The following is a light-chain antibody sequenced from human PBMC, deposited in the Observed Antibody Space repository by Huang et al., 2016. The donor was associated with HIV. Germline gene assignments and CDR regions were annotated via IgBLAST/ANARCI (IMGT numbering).Light chain of an antibody. CDR1: QNVRSN. J-gene: IGKJ4*01. CDR3: QQYDNWPPGLT. CDR2: DTS. Sequence: EIVMTQSPATLSVSPGGGATLSCRASQNVRSNLAWYQQTPGQAPRLLIYDTSTMASGVPARFSGSGSGTEFTLTISGLQSEDFAVYYCQQYDNWPPGLTFGGGTKVEI. V-gene: IGKV3D-15*01.